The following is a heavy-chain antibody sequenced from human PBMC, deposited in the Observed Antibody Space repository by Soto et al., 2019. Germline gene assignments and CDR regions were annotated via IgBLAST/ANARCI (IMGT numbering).Heavy chain of an antibody. CDR3: AKGNVWFGEGDFYGMDV. CDR2: ISWDGGST. Sequence: PWRSLRLSCAASGFTFDDYTIHWVRQAPGKGLEWVSLISWDGGSTYYADSVKGRFTISRDNSKNSLYLQMNSLRTEDTALYYCAKGNVWFGEGDFYGMDVWGQGTTVTVSS. CDR1: GFTFDDYT. V-gene: IGHV3-43*01. D-gene: IGHD3-10*01. J-gene: IGHJ6*02.